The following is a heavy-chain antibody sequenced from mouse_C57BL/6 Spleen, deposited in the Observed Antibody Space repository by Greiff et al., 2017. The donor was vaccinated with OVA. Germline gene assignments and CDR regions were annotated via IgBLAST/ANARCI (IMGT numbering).Heavy chain of an antibody. CDR2: IRNKANGYTT. D-gene: IGHD4-1*01. CDR1: GFTFTDYY. Sequence: EVQLVESGGGLVQPGGSLSLSCAASGFTFTDYYMSWVRQPPGKALEWLGFIRNKANGYTTEYSASVKGRFTISRDNSQSILYLQMNALRAEDSATYYCARSLTALYYFDYWGQGTTLSVSS. V-gene: IGHV7-3*01. CDR3: ARSLTALYYFDY. J-gene: IGHJ2*01.